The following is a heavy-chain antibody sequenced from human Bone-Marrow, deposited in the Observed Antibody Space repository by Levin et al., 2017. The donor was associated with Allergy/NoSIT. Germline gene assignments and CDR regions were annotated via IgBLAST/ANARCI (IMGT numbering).Heavy chain of an antibody. J-gene: IGHJ4*02. Sequence: GGSLRLSCVASGFTFRHYTMNWVRQAPGKGLEWVSCITSSGDSTYYADSVKGRFTISRDNATNSLYLQLNRLRDEDTAMYYCARDPARGYYDSSGYSGDHWGQGTLVTVSS. CDR2: ITSSGDST. CDR3: ARDPARGYYDSSGYSGDH. V-gene: IGHV3-48*02. D-gene: IGHD3-22*01. CDR1: GFTFRHYT.